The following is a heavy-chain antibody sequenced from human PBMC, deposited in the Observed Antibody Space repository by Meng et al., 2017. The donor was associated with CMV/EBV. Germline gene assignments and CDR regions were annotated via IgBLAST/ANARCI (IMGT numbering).Heavy chain of an antibody. CDR1: CTSYW. V-gene: IGHV5-10-1*01. J-gene: IGHJ5*02. CDR2: IDPSDSYT. Sequence: CTSYWISWVRQMPGKGLEWMGRIDPSDSYTNYSPSSKGPVTISADKSISTAYLQWSSLKASDTAMYYCARQTKGSSWYDRGNWFDPWGQGTLVTVSS. CDR3: ARQTKGSSWYDRGNWFDP. D-gene: IGHD6-13*01.